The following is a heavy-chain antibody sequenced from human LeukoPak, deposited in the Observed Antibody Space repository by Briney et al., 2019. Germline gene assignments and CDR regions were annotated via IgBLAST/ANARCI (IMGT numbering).Heavy chain of an antibody. V-gene: IGHV3-30*18. Sequence: GGSLRLSCAASGFTSSSYGMHWVRQAPGKGLEWVAVISYDGSNKYYADSVKGRFTISRDNSKNTLYLQMNSLRAEDTAVYYCAKDLGYSGYDGFDYWGQGTLVTVSS. J-gene: IGHJ4*02. CDR3: AKDLGYSGYDGFDY. CDR1: GFTSSSYG. CDR2: ISYDGSNK. D-gene: IGHD5-12*01.